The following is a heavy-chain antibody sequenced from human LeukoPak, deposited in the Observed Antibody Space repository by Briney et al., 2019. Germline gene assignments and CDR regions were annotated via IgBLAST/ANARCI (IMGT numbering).Heavy chain of an antibody. D-gene: IGHD5-24*01. Sequence: SGPTLVNPTQTLTLTCTLSGFSFSTNGMGVGWIRQPPGKALEWLALSYWNDDKSYSPSLKSRLTITRDTSKNQVVLTLTNMDPVDTATYYCAHRRVATNPAYFDYWGQGTLVTVSS. CDR2: SYWNDDK. CDR1: GFSFSTNGMG. CDR3: AHRRVATNPAYFDY. J-gene: IGHJ4*02. V-gene: IGHV2-5*01.